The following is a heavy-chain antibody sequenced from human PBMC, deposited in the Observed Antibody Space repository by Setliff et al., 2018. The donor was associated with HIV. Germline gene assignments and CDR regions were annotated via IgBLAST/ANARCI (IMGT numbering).Heavy chain of an antibody. CDR2: IIPMFGST. CDR1: GGTFRKYS. D-gene: IGHD3-22*01. CDR3: ARDDHYYDMGSIYSDWYFDV. Sequence: SVKVSCKASGGTFRKYSISWVRQAPGQGLEWVGGIIPMFGSTTYAQKFYGRVTITADESTDTVEMELTSLTSEDTAMYYCARDDHYYDMGSIYSDWYFDVWGRGTLVTVSS. J-gene: IGHJ2*01. V-gene: IGHV1-69*13.